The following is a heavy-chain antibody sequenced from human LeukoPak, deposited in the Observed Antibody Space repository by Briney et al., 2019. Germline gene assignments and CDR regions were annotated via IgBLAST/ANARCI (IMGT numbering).Heavy chain of an antibody. J-gene: IGHJ4*02. CDR1: GYTFTGYY. V-gene: IGHV1-2*02. CDR2: INPNSGGT. D-gene: IGHD3-22*01. Sequence: GASVKVSCKASGYTFTGYYMHWVRQAPGQGLEWMGWINPNSGGTNYAQKFQGRVTMTRDTSISTAYMELSRLRSDDTAVYYCARDISLGQFGKDQKDSSGLGHWGQGTLVTVSS. CDR3: ARDISLGQFGKDQKDSSGLGH.